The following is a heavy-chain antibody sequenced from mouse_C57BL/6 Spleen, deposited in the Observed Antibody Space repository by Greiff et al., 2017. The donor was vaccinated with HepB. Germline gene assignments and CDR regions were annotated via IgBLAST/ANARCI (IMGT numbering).Heavy chain of an antibody. CDR3: ARRSGNFPFAD. CDR2: IYPGSGST. D-gene: IGHD4-1*01. Sequence: QVHLHQPGAELVKPGASVKMSCQASGYTFTTYWITWVKQRPGQGLAWIGDIYPGSGSTNYNEKFKSKATLTVDPSSSTAYMQLSSLTSEDSAVYYCARRSGNFPFADWGQGTLVTVSA. V-gene: IGHV1-55*01. J-gene: IGHJ3*01. CDR1: GYTFTTYW.